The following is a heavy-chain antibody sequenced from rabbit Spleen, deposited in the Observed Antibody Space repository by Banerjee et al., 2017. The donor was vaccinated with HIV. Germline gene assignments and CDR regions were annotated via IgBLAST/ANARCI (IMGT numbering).Heavy chain of an antibody. CDR3: ARDTSSSFSSYGMDL. V-gene: IGHV1S45*01. CDR2: IEGGSSSFT. Sequence: QEQLEESGGGLVQPGASLTLTCKASGIDFSGSSYMCWVRQAPGKGLEWIACIEGGSSSFTYFASWAKGRFTISKTSSTTVTLQMTSLTAADTATYFCARDTSSSFSSYGMDLWGPGTLVTVS. D-gene: IGHD1-1*01. CDR1: GIDFSGSSY. J-gene: IGHJ6*01.